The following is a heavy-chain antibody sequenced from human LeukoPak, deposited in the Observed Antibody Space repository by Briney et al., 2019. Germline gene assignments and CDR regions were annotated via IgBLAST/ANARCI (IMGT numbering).Heavy chain of an antibody. CDR3: ARETYYYDSSGYAGAYYFDY. CDR1: GGSISSGSYY. Sequence: SETLSLTCTVSGGSISSGSYYWSWIRQPAGKGLEWIGRIYTSGSTNYNPSLKSRVTISVDTSKNQFSLKLSSVTAADTAVYYCARETYYYDSSGYAGAYYFDYWGQGTLVTVSS. V-gene: IGHV4-61*02. J-gene: IGHJ4*02. CDR2: IYTSGST. D-gene: IGHD3-22*01.